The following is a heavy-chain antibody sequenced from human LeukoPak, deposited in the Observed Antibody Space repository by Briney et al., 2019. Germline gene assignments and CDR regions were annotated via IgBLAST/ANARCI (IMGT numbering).Heavy chain of an antibody. CDR3: ATPFGDSPGYGMDV. Sequence: PGGSLRLSCAAPGFTFSSYGMHWVRQAPGKGLEWVAVIWYDGSNKYYADSVKGRFTISRDNSKNTLYLQMNSLRAEDTAVYYCATPFGDSPGYGMDVWGKGTTVTVSS. CDR1: GFTFSSYG. J-gene: IGHJ6*04. D-gene: IGHD2-21*02. V-gene: IGHV3-33*01. CDR2: IWYDGSNK.